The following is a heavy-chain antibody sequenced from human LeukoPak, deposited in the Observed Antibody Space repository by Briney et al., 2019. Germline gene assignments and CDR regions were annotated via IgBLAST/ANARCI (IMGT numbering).Heavy chain of an antibody. CDR1: GDSINGHY. Sequence: PSETLSLTCTISGDSINGHYWSWMRQRPGKRLEWIGDIHYKGSTNYNLSLKSRVTISVDTSKNHLSLNLTSVLAADTAIYYCARRDTGWNYCDYWGQGILVTVSS. D-gene: IGHD6-19*01. J-gene: IGHJ4*02. CDR2: IHYKGST. CDR3: ARRDTGWNYCDY. V-gene: IGHV4-59*08.